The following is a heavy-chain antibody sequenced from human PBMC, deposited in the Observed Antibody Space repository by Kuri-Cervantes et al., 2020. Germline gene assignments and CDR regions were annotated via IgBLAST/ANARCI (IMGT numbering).Heavy chain of an antibody. Sequence: SETLSLTCTVSGGSISSGGYYWSWIRQHPGKGLEWIGYIYYSGSTYYNPSLKSRVTISVDTSKNQFSLKLSSVTAADTAVYYCARLSYYGSGSYWGPLDVWGQGTTVTVSS. CDR2: IYYSGST. V-gene: IGHV4-31*03. D-gene: IGHD3-10*01. CDR3: ARLSYYGSGSYWGPLDV. CDR1: GGSISSGGYY. J-gene: IGHJ6*02.